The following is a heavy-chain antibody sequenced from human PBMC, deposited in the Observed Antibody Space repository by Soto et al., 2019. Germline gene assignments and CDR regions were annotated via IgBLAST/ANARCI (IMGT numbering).Heavy chain of an antibody. V-gene: IGHV1-69*01. CDR1: GGTFSSYA. Sequence: QGQLVQSGAEVKKPGSSVKVSCKASGGTFSSYAISWVRQAPGQELEWMGGNIRIFGTANYAQKFQGRVTFAAAASTSTAYMELGSLSSEDTAVYYCASDPYGSGSSRSPAYFCMDVWVQWYTVNVS. D-gene: IGHD3-10*01. CDR3: ASDPYGSGSSRSPAYFCMDV. J-gene: IGHJ6*02. CDR2: NIRIFGTA.